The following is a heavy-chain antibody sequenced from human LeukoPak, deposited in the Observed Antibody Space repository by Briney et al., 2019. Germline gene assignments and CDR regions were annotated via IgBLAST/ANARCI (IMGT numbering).Heavy chain of an antibody. CDR3: ARGRYNYGP. J-gene: IGHJ5*02. CDR1: GGSISSYY. D-gene: IGHD1-1*01. V-gene: IGHV4-59*12. Sequence: PSETLSLTCTVSGGSISSYYWSWVRQPPGKGLEGIGIVYYTGSTNYSPSLKSRATISVDTSKNQFSLKLSSVTAADTAVYYCARGRYNYGPWGQGTLVTVSS. CDR2: VYYTGST.